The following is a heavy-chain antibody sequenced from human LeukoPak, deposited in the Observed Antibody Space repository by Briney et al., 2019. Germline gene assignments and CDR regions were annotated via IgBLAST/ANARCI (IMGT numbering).Heavy chain of an antibody. J-gene: IGHJ6*02. V-gene: IGHV3-11*01. CDR2: ISSSGNTI. CDR1: GFTFSDYY. D-gene: IGHD3-16*02. Sequence: PGGSLRLSCAASGFTFSDYYMSWIRQAPGKGLEWVSYISSSGNTIYYADSVKGRFTISRDNAKNTLYLQMNSLRAEDTAVYYCAKSRLRLGELSSPGYYGMDVWGQGTTVTVSS. CDR3: AKSRLRLGELSSPGYYGMDV.